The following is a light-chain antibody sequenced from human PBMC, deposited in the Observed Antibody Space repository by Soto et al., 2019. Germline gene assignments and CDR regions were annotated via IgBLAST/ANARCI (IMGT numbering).Light chain of an antibody. J-gene: IGKJ4*02. V-gene: IGKV1-8*01. CDR1: QGSSSY. CDR2: AAS. CDR3: QQDYSYSSK. Sequence: MPPTPSCSSLWASAGGSVTIKCRASQGSSSYLAWYQQKPGKAPKLLIYAASTLQSGVPSRFSGSGSGTDFTLTISGLQSEDFATYYCQQDYSYSSKFGEGAKAEI.